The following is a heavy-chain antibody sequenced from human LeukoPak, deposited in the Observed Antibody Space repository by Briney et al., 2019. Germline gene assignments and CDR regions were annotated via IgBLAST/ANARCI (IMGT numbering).Heavy chain of an antibody. D-gene: IGHD3-3*01. CDR3: ARDHYDFWSGSLLRY. Sequence: ASVKVSCKASGYTFTSYAMHWVRQAPGQRLEWMGWINAGNGNTKYSQKFQGRVTMTTDTSTSTAYMELRSLRSDDTAVYYCARDHYDFWSGSLLRYWGQGTLVTVSS. CDR2: INAGNGNT. CDR1: GYTFTSYA. J-gene: IGHJ4*02. V-gene: IGHV1-3*01.